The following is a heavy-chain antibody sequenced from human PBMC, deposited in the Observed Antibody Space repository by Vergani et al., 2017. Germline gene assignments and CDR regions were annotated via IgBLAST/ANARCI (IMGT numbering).Heavy chain of an antibody. V-gene: IGHV4-34*01. CDR3: ARGPKYYYDSSGYYRIMYYFDY. CDR2: INHSGST. J-gene: IGHJ4*02. CDR1: GGSFSGYY. D-gene: IGHD3-22*01. Sequence: QVQLQQWGAGLLKPSETLSLTCAVYGGSFSGYYWSWIRQPPGKGLEWIGEINHSGSTNYNPSLKSRVTISVDTSKNQFSLKLSSVTAADTAVYYCARGPKYYYDSSGYYRIMYYFDYWGQGTLVTVSS.